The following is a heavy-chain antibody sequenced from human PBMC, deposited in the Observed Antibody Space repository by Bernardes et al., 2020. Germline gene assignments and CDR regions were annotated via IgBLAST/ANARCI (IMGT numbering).Heavy chain of an antibody. CDR2: INPNSGGT. CDR1: GYTFTGYY. CDR3: ARAGVLSDVVVPAADYYYYYGMDV. J-gene: IGHJ6*04. V-gene: IGHV1-2*06. D-gene: IGHD2-2*01. Sequence: ASVKVSCKASGYTFTGYYMHWVRQAPGQGLEWMGRINPNSGGTNYAQKFQGRVTMTRDTSISTAYMELSRLRSDDTAVYYCARAGVLSDVVVPAADYYYYYGMDVWGKGTTVTVSS.